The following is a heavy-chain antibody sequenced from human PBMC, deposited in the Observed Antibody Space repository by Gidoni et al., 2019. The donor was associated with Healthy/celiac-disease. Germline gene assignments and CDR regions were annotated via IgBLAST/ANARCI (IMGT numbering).Heavy chain of an antibody. D-gene: IGHD2-21*02. V-gene: IGHV3-9*01. CDR2: ISWNSGSI. CDR1: GFTFDDYA. J-gene: IGHJ3*02. CDR3: AKVQTVVTPFDAFDI. Sequence: EVQLVESGGGLVQPGRSLRLACAASGFTFDDYAMHWVRQAPGKGLEWVSGISWNSGSIGYADSVKGRFTISRDNAKNSLYLQMNSLRAEDTALYYCAKVQTVVTPFDAFDIWGQGTMVTVSS.